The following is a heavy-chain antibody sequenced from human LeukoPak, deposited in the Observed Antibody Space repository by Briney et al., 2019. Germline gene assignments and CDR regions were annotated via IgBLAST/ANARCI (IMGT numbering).Heavy chain of an antibody. D-gene: IGHD2-15*01. V-gene: IGHV3-23*01. CDR3: AKDNYCSGDNCFSVD. CDR1: GFSFSSYG. Sequence: PGGSLRLSCAASGFSFSSYGMSWVRQAPGKGLEWVSGISGIVGSTYYADSVKGRFTISRDNSKNTVSLQMNSLRAGDTAVYYCAKDNYCSGDNCFSVDWGQGTLVTVSS. CDR2: ISGIVGST. J-gene: IGHJ4*02.